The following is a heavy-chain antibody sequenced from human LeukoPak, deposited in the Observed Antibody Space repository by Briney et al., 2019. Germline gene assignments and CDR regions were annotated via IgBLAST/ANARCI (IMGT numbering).Heavy chain of an antibody. Sequence: ASVKVSCKASGYTFTSYDINWVRQATGQGLEWMGWMNPNSGNTGYAQKFQGRVTMTRNTSISTAYMELSSLRSEDTAVYYCARASNRPVGARRRTGYHFDYWGQGTLVTVSS. CDR1: GYTFTSYD. D-gene: IGHD1-26*01. V-gene: IGHV1-8*01. CDR3: ARASNRPVGARRRTGYHFDY. J-gene: IGHJ4*02. CDR2: MNPNSGNT.